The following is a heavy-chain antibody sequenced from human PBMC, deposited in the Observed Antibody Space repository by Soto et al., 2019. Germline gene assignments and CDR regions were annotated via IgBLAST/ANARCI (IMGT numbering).Heavy chain of an antibody. D-gene: IGHD3-10*01. CDR1: GFTFSSYA. J-gene: IGHJ5*02. CDR3: AKDYYGSGGSFDP. V-gene: IGHV3-23*01. Sequence: EVQLLESGGGLVQPGGSLRLSCAASGFTFSSYAMSWVRQAPGKGLEWVSAISGSGGSTYYADSVKGRFTISRDNSKNTLYLKLNSLRAEXXAVYYCAKDYYGSGGSFDPWGQGTLVTVSS. CDR2: ISGSGGST.